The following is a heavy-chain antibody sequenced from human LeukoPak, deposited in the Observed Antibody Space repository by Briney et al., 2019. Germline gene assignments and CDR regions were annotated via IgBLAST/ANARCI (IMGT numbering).Heavy chain of an antibody. CDR2: ISWNSGSI. CDR1: GFTFDDYA. Sequence: PGGSLRLSCAASGFTFDDYAMHWVRQAPGKGLEWVSGISWNSGSIGYADSVKGRFTISRDNAKNSLYLQMNSLRAEDTAVHYCARDHFDYWGQGTLVTVSS. V-gene: IGHV3-9*01. J-gene: IGHJ4*02. CDR3: ARDHFDY.